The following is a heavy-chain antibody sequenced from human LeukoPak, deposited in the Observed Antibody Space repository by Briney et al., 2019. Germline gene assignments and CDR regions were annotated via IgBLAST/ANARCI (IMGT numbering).Heavy chain of an antibody. CDR1: GDSMTLYY. J-gene: IGHJ4*02. CDR3: ARWRPYFYDSSGYVDY. D-gene: IGHD3-22*01. CDR2: MYYSGSP. Sequence: SETLSLTCTVSGDSMTLYYWSWIRQSPGKGLEWIGNMYYSGSPDYNPSLKSRVTISIDTSKNQFSLRLTSVTAADTAVYYCARWRPYFYDSSGYVDYWGQGTLVTVSS. V-gene: IGHV4-59*01.